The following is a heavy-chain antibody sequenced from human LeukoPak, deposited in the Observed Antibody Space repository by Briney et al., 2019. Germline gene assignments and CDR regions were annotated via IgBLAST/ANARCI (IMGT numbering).Heavy chain of an antibody. D-gene: IGHD1-26*01. CDR1: GFSFSSYS. CDR2: ISSSNNTI. Sequence: GGSLRLSCAASGFSFSSYSMNWVRQAPGKGLEWVSYISSSNNTIYYADSVKGRFTISRDNAKNSLYLQMNSLRAADTAVYYCARPRVGATGWFDPWGQGTLVTVSS. V-gene: IGHV3-48*01. J-gene: IGHJ5*02. CDR3: ARPRVGATGWFDP.